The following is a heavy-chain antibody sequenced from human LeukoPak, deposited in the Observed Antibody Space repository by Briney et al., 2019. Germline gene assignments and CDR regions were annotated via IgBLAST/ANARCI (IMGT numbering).Heavy chain of an antibody. CDR3: ARDTETYCGGDCLGY. Sequence: EASVKVSCKASGYTFTGYYMHWVRQAPGQGLEWMGWINPNSGGTNYAQKFQGRVTMTRDTSISTAYMELSRLRSDDTAVYYCARDTETYCGGDCLGYWGQGTLVTVSS. D-gene: IGHD2-21*01. V-gene: IGHV1-2*02. CDR1: GYTFTGYY. J-gene: IGHJ4*02. CDR2: INPNSGGT.